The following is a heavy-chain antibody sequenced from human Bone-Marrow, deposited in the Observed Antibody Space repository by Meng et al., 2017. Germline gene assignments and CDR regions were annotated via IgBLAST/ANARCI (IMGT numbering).Heavy chain of an antibody. CDR1: GSPFTSYD. CDR2: MNPNSGNT. Sequence: QGRLGPVGAEGNKPGASVKVSSKASGSPFTSYDINWVRQATGQGLEWMGWMNPNSGNTGYAQKFQGRVTMTRNTSISTAYMELSSLRSEDTAVYYCARRYSYGARRNFDYWGQGTLVTVSS. D-gene: IGHD5-18*01. J-gene: IGHJ4*02. V-gene: IGHV1-8*01. CDR3: ARRYSYGARRNFDY.